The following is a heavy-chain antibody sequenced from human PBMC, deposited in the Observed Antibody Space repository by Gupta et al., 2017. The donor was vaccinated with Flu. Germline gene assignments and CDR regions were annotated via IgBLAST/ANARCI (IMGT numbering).Heavy chain of an antibody. CDR2: VDPEDGQT. J-gene: IGHJ4*02. D-gene: IGHD6-19*01. CDR1: GYTFTDYY. Sequence: VQLIQSGAEVKKPGATVKISCKVPGYTFTDYYIHWVQQAPGKGLEWMGLVDPEDGQTIQAEKGQGRVTITADTSTDTAFLELTYLTSEDRAVYYCATDPLAVTNNGEPFDYWGQGTLVTVS. CDR3: ATDPLAVTNNGEPFDY. V-gene: IGHV1-69-2*01.